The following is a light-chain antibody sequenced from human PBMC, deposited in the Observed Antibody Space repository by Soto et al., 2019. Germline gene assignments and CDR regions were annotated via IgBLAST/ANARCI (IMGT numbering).Light chain of an antibody. CDR2: KAS. V-gene: IGKV1-8*01. J-gene: IGKJ1*01. CDR1: QGISSY. CDR3: QQHSHWPPWT. Sequence: AIRMTQSPSSLSASTGDRVTITCRASQGISSYLAWYQQKPGKAPKLLIYKASTLKSGVPSRFSGSGSGTDFTLTISNLEPEDFAVYYCQQHSHWPPWTFGQGTKVDIK.